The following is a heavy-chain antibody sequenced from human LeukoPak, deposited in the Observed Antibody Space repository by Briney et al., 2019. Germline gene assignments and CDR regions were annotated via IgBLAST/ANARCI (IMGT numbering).Heavy chain of an antibody. V-gene: IGHV3-9*01. CDR2: ISWNSGSI. CDR1: GFTFDDYA. D-gene: IGHD4-23*01. CDR3: AKDNDCGGLHDAFDI. Sequence: GGSLRLSCAASGFTFDDYAMHWVRQAPGKGLEWVSGISWNSGSIGYADSVKGRFTISRDNAKNSLYLQMNSLRAEDTALYYCAKDNDCGGLHDAFDIWGQGTMVTVSS. J-gene: IGHJ3*02.